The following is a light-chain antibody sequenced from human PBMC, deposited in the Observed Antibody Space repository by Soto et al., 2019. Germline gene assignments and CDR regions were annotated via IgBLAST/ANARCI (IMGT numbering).Light chain of an antibody. CDR1: QSISTY. V-gene: IGKV1-39*01. CDR3: QQSYSTPQLT. J-gene: IGKJ4*01. CDR2: AAS. Sequence: DIQMTQSPSSLSASVGDRVTITCRSSQSISTYLNWYQQKPGKPPKLLIYAASSLQSGVPSRFTGSGSGTDFTLTINSLQPEDFATYYCQQSYSTPQLTFGGGTQVEIK.